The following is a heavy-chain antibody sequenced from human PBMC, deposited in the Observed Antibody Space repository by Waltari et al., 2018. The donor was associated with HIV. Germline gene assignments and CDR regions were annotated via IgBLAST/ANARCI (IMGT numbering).Heavy chain of an antibody. CDR3: MRHRGYFPPDY. CDR2: IHYSGNT. CDR1: DRSITDSSGDYH. V-gene: IGHV4-39*01. Sequence: QLQLQESGPGLVKPSETLSPTCTVSDRSITDSSGDYHWGWIRQHPGKELEWIGNIHYSGNTFYNPSLRSRVTISADKSKNQFSLKLRSVTAADTAVYFCMRHRGYFPPDYWGQGTLVTVSS. D-gene: IGHD1-26*01. J-gene: IGHJ4*02.